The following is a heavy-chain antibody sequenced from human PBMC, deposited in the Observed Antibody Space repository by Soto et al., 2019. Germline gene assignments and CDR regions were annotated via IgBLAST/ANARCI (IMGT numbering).Heavy chain of an antibody. Sequence: QVQLQESGPGLVKPSETLSLTCTVSGVSITPYFWSWIRQPAGKAPEWVGHIYASGRTTYNPSLKSRVTMFVSQTQVSLRLTSVTAADPAVYYFARHFDVDPSLDQYYFDLWGRGALVTVSS. CDR1: GVSITPYF. D-gene: IGHD3-9*01. CDR3: ARHFDVDPSLDQYYFDL. V-gene: IGHV4-4*07. J-gene: IGHJ2*01. CDR2: IYASGRT.